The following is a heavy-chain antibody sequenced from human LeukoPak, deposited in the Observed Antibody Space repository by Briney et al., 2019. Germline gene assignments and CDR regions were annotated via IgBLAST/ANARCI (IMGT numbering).Heavy chain of an antibody. CDR2: IYTGGST. D-gene: IGHD2-21*01. J-gene: IGHJ4*02. V-gene: IGHV3-66*01. CDR1: GFIVSSNY. Sequence: PGGSLGLSCAASGFIVSSNYMSWVRQATGKGLEWVSVIYTGGSTYYADSVKGRFTISRDNSKNTLYLQMNSLRAEDTAVYYCARVRRGEYFDYWGQGTLVTVSS. CDR3: ARVRRGEYFDY.